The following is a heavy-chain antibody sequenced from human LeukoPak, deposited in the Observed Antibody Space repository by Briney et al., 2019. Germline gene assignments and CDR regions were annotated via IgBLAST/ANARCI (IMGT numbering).Heavy chain of an antibody. D-gene: IGHD3-22*01. J-gene: IGHJ5*02. Sequence: PGGPLRLSCAASGFTFSSYAMSWVRQAPGKGLEWVSAISGSGGSTYYADSVKGRFTISRDNSKNTLYLQMNNLRAEDTAVYYCAKMLYDSSGYYHEWFDPWGQGTLVTVSS. CDR2: ISGSGGST. V-gene: IGHV3-23*01. CDR3: AKMLYDSSGYYHEWFDP. CDR1: GFTFSSYA.